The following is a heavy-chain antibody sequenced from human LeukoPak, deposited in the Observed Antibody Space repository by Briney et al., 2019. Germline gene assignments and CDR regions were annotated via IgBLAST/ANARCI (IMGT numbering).Heavy chain of an antibody. CDR2: ISAYNGNT. J-gene: IGHJ4*02. CDR3: ASRQSSGWYPLGY. CDR1: GYTFTSYG. V-gene: IGHV1-18*01. Sequence: GASVKVSCKASGYTFTSYGISWVRQAPGQGLEWMGWISAYNGNTNYAQKLQGRVTMTTDTSTSTAYMELSSLRSEDTAVYYCASRQSSGWYPLGYWGQGTLVTVSS. D-gene: IGHD6-19*01.